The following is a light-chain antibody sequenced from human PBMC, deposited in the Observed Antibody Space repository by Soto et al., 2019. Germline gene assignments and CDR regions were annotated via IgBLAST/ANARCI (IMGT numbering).Light chain of an antibody. J-gene: IGLJ3*02. CDR3: LVGSRDALV. CDR1: TGAVTGSHY. V-gene: IGLV7-46*01. CDR2: DTY. Sequence: QAVVTQEPSLTVSPGGTVTLTFGSSTGAVTGSHYPYWFQQKAGQAPRTLIYDTYNKQSWTPARFSGSLLGGKAALTLSGAQPEDEADYYWLVGSRDALVFGGGTKLTVL.